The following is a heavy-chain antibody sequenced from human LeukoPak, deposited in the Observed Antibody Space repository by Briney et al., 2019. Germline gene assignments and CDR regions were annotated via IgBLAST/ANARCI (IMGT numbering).Heavy chain of an antibody. CDR1: AGSLSSYY. CDR3: ARMEGGVAGLGYYYDMDV. Sequence: PSQTLSLTRLVSAGSLSSYYWSCIRQPAGKVLEWIGPIYTSGSTNYNLSLKSRVTMSVDTSKNQFSLKLSSVTAADTAVYYCARMEGGVAGLGYYYDMDVWGQGNTCTVSS. J-gene: IGHJ6*02. CDR2: IYTSGST. D-gene: IGHD6-19*01. V-gene: IGHV4-4*07.